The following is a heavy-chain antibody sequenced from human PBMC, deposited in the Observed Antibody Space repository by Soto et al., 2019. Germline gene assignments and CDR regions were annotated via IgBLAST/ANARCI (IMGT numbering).Heavy chain of an antibody. Sequence: SETLSLTCTVSGGSVSSSSYSWGWIRQSPGKGLEWIGTIYSSENTYYNPSLLSRVTIFVDTSKNEFSLRLSSVTAADTAVYYCARLNGYCISTNCHSYYGMDVWGQGTTVTVSS. CDR1: GGSVSSSSYS. CDR2: IYSSENT. D-gene: IGHD2-2*03. V-gene: IGHV4-39*01. J-gene: IGHJ6*02. CDR3: ARLNGYCISTNCHSYYGMDV.